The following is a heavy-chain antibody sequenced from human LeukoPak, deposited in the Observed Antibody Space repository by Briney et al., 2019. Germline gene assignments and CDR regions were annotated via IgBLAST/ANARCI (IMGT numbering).Heavy chain of an antibody. CDR2: MNPDSGNT. V-gene: IGHV1-8*01. J-gene: IGHJ6*03. D-gene: IGHD3-3*01. CDR1: GYTFTSYD. Sequence: ASVKVSCKASGYTFTSYDINWVRQATGQGLEWMGWMNPDSGNTGYAQKFQGRVTMTRNTSISTAYMELSSLRSEDTAVYHCARGYYDFWSGYWHYYYYYKDVWGKGTTVTVSS. CDR3: ARGYYDFWSGYWHYYYYYKDV.